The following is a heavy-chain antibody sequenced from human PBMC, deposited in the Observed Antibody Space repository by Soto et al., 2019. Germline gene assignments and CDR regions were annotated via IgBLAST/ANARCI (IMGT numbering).Heavy chain of an antibody. CDR2: VYHTGRT. J-gene: IGHJ4*02. CDR3: ARDSAYFNS. Sequence: QVQLQESGPGLVKPSETLSLTCTVSGGSFKSGSYSWSWIRQPPGKGLEWIGYVYHTGRTSYNPSIPIGVYISMDTSKNQFSLNLDSVPAADTAVYFCARDSAYFNSGGQGTLVTVSS. V-gene: IGHV4-61*01. CDR1: GGSFKSGSYS.